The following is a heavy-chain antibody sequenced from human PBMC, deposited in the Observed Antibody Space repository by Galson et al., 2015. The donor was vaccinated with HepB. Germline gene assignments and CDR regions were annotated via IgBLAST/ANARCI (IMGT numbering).Heavy chain of an antibody. D-gene: IGHD6-13*01. CDR2: ISGSGGST. CDR1: GFTFSSYA. Sequence: SLRLSCAASGFTFSSYAMSWVRQAPGKGLEWVSAISGSGGSTYYADSVKGQFTISRDNSKNTLYLQMNSLRAEDTAVYYCAKSGLAAAGIYWYFDLWGRGTLVTVSS. J-gene: IGHJ2*01. CDR3: AKSGLAAAGIYWYFDL. V-gene: IGHV3-23*01.